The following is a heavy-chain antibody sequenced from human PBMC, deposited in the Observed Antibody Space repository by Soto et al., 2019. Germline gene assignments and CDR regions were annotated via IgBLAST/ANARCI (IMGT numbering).Heavy chain of an antibody. D-gene: IGHD1-26*01. CDR3: ARSSGSYGGLYYYGMDV. J-gene: IGHJ6*02. V-gene: IGHV1-69*01. CDR2: IIPIFGTA. CDR1: GGTFSSYA. Sequence: QVQLVQSGAEVKKPGSSVKVSCKASGGTFSSYAISWVRQAPGQGLEWMGVIIPIFGTANYAQKFQGRVTITEDESTSPAYLELSRLRYEDTAVYYCARSSGSYGGLYYYGMDVWGQGTTVTVAS.